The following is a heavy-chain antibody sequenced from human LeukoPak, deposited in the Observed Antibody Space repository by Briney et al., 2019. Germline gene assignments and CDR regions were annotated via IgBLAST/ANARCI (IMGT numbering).Heavy chain of an antibody. Sequence: GASVKVSCKASGYTFTGYYMHWVRQAPGQGLEWMGWINPNSGGTNYAQKFQGRVTMTRDTSISTAYMELSRLRSDDTAVCYCARADYYDSSGYYSNWFDPWGQGTLVTVSS. D-gene: IGHD3-22*01. J-gene: IGHJ5*02. CDR1: GYTFTGYY. CDR3: ARADYYDSSGYYSNWFDP. CDR2: INPNSGGT. V-gene: IGHV1-2*02.